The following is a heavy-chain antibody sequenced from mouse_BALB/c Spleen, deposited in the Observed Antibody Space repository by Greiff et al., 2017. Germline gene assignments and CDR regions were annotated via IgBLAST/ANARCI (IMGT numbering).Heavy chain of an antibody. V-gene: IGHV5-17*02. CDR2: ISSGSSTI. CDR3: AREGHYYGYFDY. D-gene: IGHD1-2*01. J-gene: IGHJ2*01. Sequence: EVKLMESGGGLVQPGGSRKLSCAASGFTFSSFGMHWVRQAPEKGLEWVAYISSGSSTIYYADTVKGRFTISRDNPKNTLFLQMTSLRSEDTAMYYCAREGHYYGYFDYWGQGTTLTVSS. CDR1: GFTFSSFG.